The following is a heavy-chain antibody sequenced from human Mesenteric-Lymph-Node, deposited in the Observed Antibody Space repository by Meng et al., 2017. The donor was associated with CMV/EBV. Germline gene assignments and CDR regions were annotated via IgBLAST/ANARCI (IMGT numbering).Heavy chain of an antibody. D-gene: IGHD1-26*01. J-gene: IGHJ4*02. V-gene: IGHV4-61*01. CDR2: IYNSGIT. Sequence: SETLSLTCRVSGASVSSGSFYWAWIRQPRGKGLECIGYIYNSGITNYNPSLKSRVTISVDTSKNQFSLKLSSVTAADTAVYYCARVGVYSGSYAEDYWGQGTLVTVSS. CDR3: ARVGVYSGSYAEDY. CDR1: GASVSSGSFY.